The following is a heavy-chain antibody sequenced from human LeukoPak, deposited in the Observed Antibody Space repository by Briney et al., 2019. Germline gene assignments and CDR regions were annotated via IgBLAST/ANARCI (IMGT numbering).Heavy chain of an antibody. CDR3: ARRRTGVGYAFDI. J-gene: IGHJ3*02. V-gene: IGHV5-51*01. Sequence: PGESLKISCKGSGYSFTSYWIGWVRQMPGKGLEGMGIIYPDDSDTRYSPSFQAQVTISADKSISTAYLQWSSLKASDTGMYYCARRRTGVGYAFDIWGQGTMVTVSS. CDR1: GYSFTSYW. D-gene: IGHD7-27*01. CDR2: IYPDDSDT.